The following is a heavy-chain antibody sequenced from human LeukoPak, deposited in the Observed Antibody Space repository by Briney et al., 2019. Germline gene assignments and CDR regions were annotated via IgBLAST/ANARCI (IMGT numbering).Heavy chain of an antibody. V-gene: IGHV3-7*01. CDR2: IKQDGSEK. CDR1: GFTFSSYW. Sequence: GGSLRLSCAASGFTFSSYWMSWVRQAPGKGLEWVANIKQDGSEKYYVDSVKGRFTISRDNAKNSLYLQMNSLRAEDTAVYYCARRNHYDNREIDYWGQGTLVTVSS. CDR3: ARRNHYDNREIDY. J-gene: IGHJ4*02. D-gene: IGHD3-22*01.